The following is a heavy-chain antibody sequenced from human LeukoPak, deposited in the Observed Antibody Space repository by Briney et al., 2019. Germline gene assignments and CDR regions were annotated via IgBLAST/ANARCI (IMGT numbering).Heavy chain of an antibody. Sequence: PGGSLRLSCAVSGFSVSNNRMSWVRQAPGKGPEWVSGISGSGGSTYYADSVKGRFTISRDNSKNTVYLQMNSLRADDTAVYYCAKGGSITMMVVTPDAFDIWGQGTMVTVSS. J-gene: IGHJ3*02. CDR1: GFSVSNNR. CDR2: ISGSGGST. V-gene: IGHV3-23*01. D-gene: IGHD3-22*01. CDR3: AKGGSITMMVVTPDAFDI.